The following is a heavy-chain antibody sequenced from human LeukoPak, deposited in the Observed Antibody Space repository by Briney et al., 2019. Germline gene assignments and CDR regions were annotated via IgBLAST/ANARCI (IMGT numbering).Heavy chain of an antibody. V-gene: IGHV3-33*06. D-gene: IGHD3-10*01. CDR1: GFIFSSYG. CDR2: IWYDGSNE. CDR3: AKDGPHYYGSGSYYNSLYGMDV. J-gene: IGHJ6*02. Sequence: GRSLRLSCAASGFIFSSYGMHWVRQAPGKGLEWVAVIWYDGSNEYYADSVKGRFTISRDNSKNTMYMQMNSLRAEDTAVYYCAKDGPHYYGSGSYYNSLYGMDVWGQGTTVTVSS.